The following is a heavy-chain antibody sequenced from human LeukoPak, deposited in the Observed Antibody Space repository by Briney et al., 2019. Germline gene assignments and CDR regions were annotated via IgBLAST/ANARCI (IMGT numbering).Heavy chain of an antibody. Sequence: GGSLRLSCAASGFTFSDDSMNWVRQAPGKGLEWVSYISPSSTRIDYAASVRGRFTISRDNAKSSLYLQVNSLRAEDTAVYYCARMNYVSSGWGAPFDDWGQGTLVTVSS. J-gene: IGHJ4*02. V-gene: IGHV3-48*04. CDR1: GFTFSDDS. CDR2: ISPSSTRI. D-gene: IGHD1-7*01. CDR3: ARMNYVSSGWGAPFDD.